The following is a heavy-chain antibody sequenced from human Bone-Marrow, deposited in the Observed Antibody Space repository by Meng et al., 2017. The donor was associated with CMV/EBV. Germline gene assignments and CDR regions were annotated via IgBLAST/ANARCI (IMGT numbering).Heavy chain of an antibody. CDR2: ISSSSSYI. D-gene: IGHD5-18*01. Sequence: GGSLRLSCAASGFTFSNYEMTWVRQAPGKGLEWVSSISSSSSYIYYADSVKGRFTISRDNAKNSLYLQMNSLRAEDTAVYYCARDGLGYSYRPPFDYWGQGPRVTVSS. V-gene: IGHV3-21*01. J-gene: IGHJ4*02. CDR1: GFTFSNYE. CDR3: ARDGLGYSYRPPFDY.